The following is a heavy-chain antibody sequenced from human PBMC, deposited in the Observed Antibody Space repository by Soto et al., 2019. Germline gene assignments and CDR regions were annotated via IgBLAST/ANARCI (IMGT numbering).Heavy chain of an antibody. Sequence: GGSLRLSCAASGFTFSSYNMNWVRQAPGKGLEWVSYISSGGSTKYYAESVKGRFTISRDNDKNSLYLQMNSLRAEDTAVYYCARDGPYDSSGYRHWGQGTLVTVSS. CDR1: GFTFSSYN. J-gene: IGHJ4*02. D-gene: IGHD3-22*01. CDR3: ARDGPYDSSGYRH. V-gene: IGHV3-48*01. CDR2: ISSGGSTK.